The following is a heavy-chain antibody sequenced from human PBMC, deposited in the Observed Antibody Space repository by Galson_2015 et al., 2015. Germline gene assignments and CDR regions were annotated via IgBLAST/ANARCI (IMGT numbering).Heavy chain of an antibody. J-gene: IGHJ4*02. CDR1: GFTFSSYA. Sequence: SLRLSCAASGFTFSSYAMHWVRQAPGKGLEWVAVISYGGSNKYYADSVKGRFTISRDNSKNTLYLQMNSLRAEDTAVYYCAREDSVYSGSYYDFDYWGQGTLVTVSS. CDR2: ISYGGSNK. V-gene: IGHV3-30-3*01. D-gene: IGHD1-26*01. CDR3: AREDSVYSGSYYDFDY.